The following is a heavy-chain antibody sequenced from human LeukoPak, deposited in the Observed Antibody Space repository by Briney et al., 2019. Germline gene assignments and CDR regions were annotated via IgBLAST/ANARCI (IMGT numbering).Heavy chain of an antibody. Sequence: RPGGSLRLSCVPSGSTVSSNYMSWVRQAPGKGLEWVSVTYSGGSTDYADSVKGRFTISRDNAKNTLYLQMNSLRAEDTAVYFCASISYDISGYYDYWGQGTLVTVSS. CDR3: ASISYDISGYYDY. D-gene: IGHD3-22*01. CDR2: TYSGGST. J-gene: IGHJ4*02. CDR1: GSTVSSNY. V-gene: IGHV3-66*01.